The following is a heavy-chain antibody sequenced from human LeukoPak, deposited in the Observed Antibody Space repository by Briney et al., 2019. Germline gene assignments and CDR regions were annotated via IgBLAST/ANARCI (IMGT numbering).Heavy chain of an antibody. V-gene: IGHV3-30*18. D-gene: IGHD6-19*01. CDR1: GFTFSSYG. CDR3: AKVAVAGLDFDY. CDR2: ISYDGSNK. Sequence: GGSLRLSCAASGFTFSSYGMHWVRQAPGKGLEWVAVISYDGSNKYYADSVKGRFTISRDNSKNTLYLQMNSLRAEDTAVYYCAKVAVAGLDFDYWGQGTLVTVSS. J-gene: IGHJ4*02.